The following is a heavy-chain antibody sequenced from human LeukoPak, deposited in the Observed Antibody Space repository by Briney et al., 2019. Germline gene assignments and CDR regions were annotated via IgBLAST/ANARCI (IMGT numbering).Heavy chain of an antibody. D-gene: IGHD2-21*02. CDR3: ARRLWAYFGGDCYAQFFDP. Sequence: ASVKVSCKASGYTFTSYYTHWVRQAPGQGLEWMGIINPSGGSTSYAQKFQGRVTMNRDTSTSTVYMELSSLRSEETAVYYCARRLWAYFGGDCYAQFFDPWGQGTLVTVSS. CDR1: GYTFTSYY. CDR2: INPSGGST. V-gene: IGHV1-46*01. J-gene: IGHJ5*02.